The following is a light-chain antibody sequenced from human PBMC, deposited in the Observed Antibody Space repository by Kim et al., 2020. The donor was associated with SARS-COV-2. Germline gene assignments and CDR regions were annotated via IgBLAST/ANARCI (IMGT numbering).Light chain of an antibody. Sequence: SITISCTGTSSDVGGYNYVSWYQQHPGKAPKLMIYDVSNRPSGVSNRFSGSKSGNTASLTISGLPAEDEADYYCSSYTSSSTPHVVFGGGTQLTVL. CDR2: DVS. CDR1: SSDVGGYNY. V-gene: IGLV2-14*03. CDR3: SSYTSSSTPHVV. J-gene: IGLJ2*01.